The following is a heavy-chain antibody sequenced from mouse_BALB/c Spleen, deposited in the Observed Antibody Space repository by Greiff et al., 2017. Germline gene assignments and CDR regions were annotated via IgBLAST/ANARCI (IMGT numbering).Heavy chain of an antibody. D-gene: IGHD1-1*01. V-gene: IGHV2-9*02. CDR3: ARGNYGSSSPFAY. CDR1: GFSLTSYG. J-gene: IGHJ3*01. CDR2: IWAGGST. Sequence: VQLQQSGPGLVAPSQSLSITCTVSGFSLTSYGVHWVRQPPGKGLEWLGVIWAGGSTNYNSALMSRLSISKDNSKSQVFLKMNSLQTDDTAMYYCARGNYGSSSPFAYWGQGTLVTVSA.